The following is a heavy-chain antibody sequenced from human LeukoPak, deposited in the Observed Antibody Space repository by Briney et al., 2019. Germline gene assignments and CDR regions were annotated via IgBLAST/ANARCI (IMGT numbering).Heavy chain of an antibody. Sequence: GGSLRLSCAASGFTFSSYGMHWVRQAPGKGLEGVAVISYDGSNKYYADSVKGRFTISRDNSKNTLYLQMNSLRAEDTAVYYCAKDLGEMATGAFDIWGQGTMVTVSS. CDR2: ISYDGSNK. J-gene: IGHJ3*02. CDR1: GFTFSSYG. D-gene: IGHD5-24*01. CDR3: AKDLGEMATGAFDI. V-gene: IGHV3-30*18.